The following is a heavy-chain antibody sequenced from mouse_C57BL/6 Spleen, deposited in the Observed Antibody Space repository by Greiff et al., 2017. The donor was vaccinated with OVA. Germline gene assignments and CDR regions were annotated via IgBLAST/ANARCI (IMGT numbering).Heavy chain of an antibody. CDR1: GYTFTSYG. V-gene: IGHV1-81*01. CDR2: IYPRSGNT. CDR3: ASSYYYGSSAD. Sequence: QVQLQQPGAELARPGASVKLSCKASGYTFTSYGISWVKQRTGQGLEWIGEIYPRSGNTYYNEKFKGKATLTADKSSSTAYMELRSLTSEDSAVYFCASSYYYGSSADWGQGTLVTVSA. J-gene: IGHJ3*01. D-gene: IGHD1-1*01.